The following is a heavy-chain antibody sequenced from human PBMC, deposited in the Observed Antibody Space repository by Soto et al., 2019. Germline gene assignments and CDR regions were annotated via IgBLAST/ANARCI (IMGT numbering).Heavy chain of an antibody. Sequence: QVQLVQSGAEVKKPGASVKVSCKASGYTFTSYGISWVRQAPGQGLEWMGWISAYNGNTNYAQKLQGRVTMTTDTAQSTAYMELRSLRSDVTAVYYFARDTPLVGIAVAEGCQHWGQGTLVTVSS. V-gene: IGHV1-18*01. D-gene: IGHD6-19*01. J-gene: IGHJ1*01. CDR3: ARDTPLVGIAVAEGCQH. CDR1: GYTFTSYG. CDR2: ISAYNGNT.